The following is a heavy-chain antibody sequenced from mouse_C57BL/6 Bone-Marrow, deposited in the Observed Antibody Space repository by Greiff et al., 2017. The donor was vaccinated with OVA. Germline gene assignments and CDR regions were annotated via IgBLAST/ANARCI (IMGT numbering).Heavy chain of an antibody. D-gene: IGHD1-1*01. CDR2: INPYNGGT. V-gene: IGHV1-19*01. J-gene: IGHJ1*03. CDR1: GYTFTDYY. Sequence: VQLQQSGPVLVKPGASVKMSCKASGYTFTDYYMNWVKQSHGKSLEWIGVINPYNGGTSYNQKFKGKATLTVDKSSSTAYMELNSLTSEDSAVYYCARWGYGSSHWYFDVWGTGTTVTVSS. CDR3: ARWGYGSSHWYFDV.